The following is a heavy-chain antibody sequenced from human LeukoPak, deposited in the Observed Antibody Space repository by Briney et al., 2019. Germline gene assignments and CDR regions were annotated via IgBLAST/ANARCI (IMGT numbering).Heavy chain of an antibody. Sequence: SGTLSLTCAVSGASISSSNWWSWVRQSPEKGLEWIGEIYHSGSTNYNPSPKSRVTMSVDKSKNQFSLNLNSVTAADTAIYYCGRDQNSSGCGDWGQGTLVTVSS. CDR2: IYHSGST. CDR3: GRDQNSSGCGD. J-gene: IGHJ1*01. V-gene: IGHV4-4*02. D-gene: IGHD6-19*01. CDR1: GASISSSNW.